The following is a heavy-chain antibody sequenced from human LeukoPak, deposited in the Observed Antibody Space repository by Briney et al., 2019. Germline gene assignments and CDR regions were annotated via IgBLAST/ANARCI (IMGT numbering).Heavy chain of an antibody. Sequence: GASVKVSCKASGYTFTSYDINWVRQATGQGLEWMGWMNPNSGNTGYAQKSQGRVTMTRNTSISTAYMELSSLRSEDTAVYYCARGLIAAAGNLVYWGQGTLVTVSS. D-gene: IGHD6-13*01. V-gene: IGHV1-8*01. J-gene: IGHJ4*02. CDR1: GYTFTSYD. CDR3: ARGLIAAAGNLVY. CDR2: MNPNSGNT.